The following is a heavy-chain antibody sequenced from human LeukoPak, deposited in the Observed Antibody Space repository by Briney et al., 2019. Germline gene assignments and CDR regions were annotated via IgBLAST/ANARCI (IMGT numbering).Heavy chain of an antibody. CDR3: ARYCSSTSCYGRGAFDI. D-gene: IGHD2-2*01. CDR2: ISGSGGST. V-gene: IGHV3-23*01. CDR1: GFTFSSYA. Sequence: GGSLGLSCAASGFTFSSYAMSWVRQAPGKGLEWVSAISGSGGSTYYADSVKGRFTISRDNSKNTLYLQMNSLRAEDTAVYYCARYCSSTSCYGRGAFDIWGQGTMVTVSS. J-gene: IGHJ3*02.